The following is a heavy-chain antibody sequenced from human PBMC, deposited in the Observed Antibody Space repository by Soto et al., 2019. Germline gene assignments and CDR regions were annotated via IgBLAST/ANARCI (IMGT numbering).Heavy chain of an antibody. CDR3: ARDQRRAGYYYYYMDV. J-gene: IGHJ6*03. CDR2: ISSSGSTI. V-gene: IGHV3-11*01. CDR1: GFTFSDYY. Sequence: GGSLRLSCAASGFTFSDYYMSWIRQAPGKGLEWVSYISSSGSTIYYADSVKGRFTISRDNAKNSLYLQMNSLRAEDTAVYYCARDQRRAGYYYYYMDVWGKGTTVTVSS.